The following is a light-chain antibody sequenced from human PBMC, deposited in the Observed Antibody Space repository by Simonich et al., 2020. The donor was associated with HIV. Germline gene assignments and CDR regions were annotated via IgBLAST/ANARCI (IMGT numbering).Light chain of an antibody. Sequence: EIVMTQSPATLSLSPGERSTLSCTASQSISNNLAWYKQKPGQAPRLLIFGASIRATGIPARFSGSGSGTEFTLTITSMQSEDFAIYYCQQYYSTPHTFGQGTKVEIK. CDR3: QQYYSTPHT. CDR1: QSISNN. V-gene: IGKV3-15*01. J-gene: IGKJ2*01. CDR2: GAS.